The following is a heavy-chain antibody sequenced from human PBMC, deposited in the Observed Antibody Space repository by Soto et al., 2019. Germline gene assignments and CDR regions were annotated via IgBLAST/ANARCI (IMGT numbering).Heavy chain of an antibody. CDR2: IYHSGST. Sequence: PSETLSLTCAVSSGSISSSNWWSWVRQPPGKGLEWIGEIYHSGSTNYNPSLKSRVTISVDTSKNQFSLKLSSVTAADTAVYYCARHRGLLLWFGELLSTTKDQNYGMDVWGQGTTVTVSS. CDR3: ARHRGLLLWFGELLSTTKDQNYGMDV. CDR1: SGSISSSNW. V-gene: IGHV4-4*02. J-gene: IGHJ6*02. D-gene: IGHD3-10*01.